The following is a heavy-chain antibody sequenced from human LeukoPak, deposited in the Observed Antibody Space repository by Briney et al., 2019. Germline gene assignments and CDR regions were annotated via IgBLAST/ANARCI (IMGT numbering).Heavy chain of an antibody. D-gene: IGHD1-1*01. Sequence: GGSLRLSCAASGFPFSIYWMHWVRQAPGKGLVWVSSINSDESDIRYADSVKGRFTISRDKAKNTVSLQMNSLRAEDTAVYYCARGTTVAFDYWGQGILVTVSS. V-gene: IGHV3-74*01. CDR3: ARGTTVAFDY. CDR2: INSDESDI. J-gene: IGHJ4*02. CDR1: GFPFSIYW.